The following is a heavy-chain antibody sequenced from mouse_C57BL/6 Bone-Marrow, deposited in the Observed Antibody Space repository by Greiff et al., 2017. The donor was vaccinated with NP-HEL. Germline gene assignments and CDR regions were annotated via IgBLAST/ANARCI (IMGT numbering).Heavy chain of an antibody. D-gene: IGHD1-1*01. Sequence: EVKLMESGPVLVKPGASVKKSCKASGYTFTDYYMNWVKQSHGKSLEWIGVINPYNGGTSYNQKFKGKATLTVDKSSSTAYMELNSLTSEDSAVYYCARREDLLRYGYWGQGTTLTVSS. CDR1: GYTFTDYY. CDR2: INPYNGGT. J-gene: IGHJ2*01. CDR3: ARREDLLRYGY. V-gene: IGHV1-19*01.